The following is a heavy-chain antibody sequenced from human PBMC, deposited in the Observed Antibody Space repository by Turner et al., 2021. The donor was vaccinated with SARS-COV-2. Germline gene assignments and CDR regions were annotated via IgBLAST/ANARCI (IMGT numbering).Heavy chain of an antibody. V-gene: IGHV4-31*03. CDR1: GGSISIGGYY. J-gene: IGHJ4*02. CDR2: IYYSGST. D-gene: IGHD4-17*01. Sequence: QVQLQESGPGLVKPSQTLSLTCTVSGGSISIGGYYWSWNRQHPGKGLEWIGYIYYSGSTYYNPSLKSRVTISVDTSKNQFSLKLSSVTAADTAVYYCARDYGGNSNYFDYWGQGTLVTVSS. CDR3: ARDYGGNSNYFDY.